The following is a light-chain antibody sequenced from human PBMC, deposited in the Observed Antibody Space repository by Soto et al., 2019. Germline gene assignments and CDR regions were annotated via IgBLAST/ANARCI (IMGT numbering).Light chain of an antibody. CDR2: DAS. J-gene: IGKJ1*01. V-gene: IGKV1-5*01. CDR1: QSVSGW. CDR3: QQYNSYWT. Sequence: DIQMTQSPSTLSASVGYTFTVTCRASQSVSGWLAWYQQKPGEAPKLLIYDASALESGVPSRFSGSGSGTEFTLNISSLQPDDFATYYCQQYNSYWTFGQGTKVDI.